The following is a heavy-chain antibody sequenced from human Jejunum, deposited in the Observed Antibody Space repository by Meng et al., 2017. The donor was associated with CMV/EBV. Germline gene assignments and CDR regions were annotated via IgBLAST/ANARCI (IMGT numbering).Heavy chain of an antibody. CDR3: TRHSIVVVPAAGFDP. J-gene: IGHJ5*02. V-gene: IGHV3-73*01. D-gene: IGHD2-2*01. CDR2: IRSKPYSSAT. Sequence: LRDYTIHWVRQATGKGLEWVGRIRSKPYSSATAYAASVKGRFIISRDDSKNTAYLQMNSLKTEDTAVYYCTRHSIVVVPAAGFDPWGQGTRVTVSS. CDR1: LRDYT.